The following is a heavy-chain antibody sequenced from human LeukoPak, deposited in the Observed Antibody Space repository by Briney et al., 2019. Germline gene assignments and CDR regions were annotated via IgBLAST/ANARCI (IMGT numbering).Heavy chain of an antibody. CDR3: ARVNYDPDAFDI. J-gene: IGHJ3*02. Sequence: PSKTLSLTCAVSGGSISSGGYSWSWIRQPPGKGLEWIGYIYHSGSTYYNPSLKSRVTISVDRSKNQFSLKLSSVTAADTAVYYCARVNYDPDAFDIWGQGTMVTVSS. CDR2: IYHSGST. CDR1: GGSISSGGYS. D-gene: IGHD1-7*01. V-gene: IGHV4-30-2*01.